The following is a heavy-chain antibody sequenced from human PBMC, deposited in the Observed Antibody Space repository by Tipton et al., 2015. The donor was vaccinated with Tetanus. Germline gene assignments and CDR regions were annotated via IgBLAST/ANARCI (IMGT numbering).Heavy chain of an antibody. Sequence: SLRLSCATSGFIFYSYGIHWVRQAPGKGLEWVAVTWSHGGNIYYADSVKGRCAVSRDNSKNTVYLQMNSLSAEDTAVYYCARDGDTSGHYGIFDSWGQGTLLIVSS. J-gene: IGHJ4*02. CDR2: TWSHGGNI. V-gene: IGHV3-33*01. CDR3: ARDGDTSGHYGIFDS. CDR1: GFIFYSYG. D-gene: IGHD3-22*01.